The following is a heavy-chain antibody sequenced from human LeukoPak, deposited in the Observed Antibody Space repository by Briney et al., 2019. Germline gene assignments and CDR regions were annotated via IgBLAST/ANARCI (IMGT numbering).Heavy chain of an antibody. CDR1: GFTFSSSA. V-gene: IGHV3-23*01. Sequence: GGSLRLSCAASGFTFSSSAMSWVRQAPGKGLEWVSGISAGGDSTYYADSVKGRITISRDNSKNTLYLQMNSLRAEDTAVYYCVKLFWSGYYSGNSPIDYWGQGTLVTVSS. CDR3: VKLFWSGYYSGNSPIDY. D-gene: IGHD3-3*01. J-gene: IGHJ4*02. CDR2: ISAGGDST.